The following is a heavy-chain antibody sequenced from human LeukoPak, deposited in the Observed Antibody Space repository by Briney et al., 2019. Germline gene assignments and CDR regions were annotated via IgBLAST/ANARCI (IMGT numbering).Heavy chain of an antibody. V-gene: IGHV6-1*01. CDR3: VRDGEGGLDYFDY. Sequence: SQTLSLTCAISGDSVSSNSAAWNWIRQSPSRGLEWLGRTHYRSKWFYDYAFSVKSRITINPDTSKNQFSLHLNSVTPEDTAVYYCVRDGEGGLDYFDYWGRGTLVTVSS. CDR1: GDSVSSNSAA. D-gene: IGHD3-16*01. J-gene: IGHJ4*02. CDR2: THYRSKWFY.